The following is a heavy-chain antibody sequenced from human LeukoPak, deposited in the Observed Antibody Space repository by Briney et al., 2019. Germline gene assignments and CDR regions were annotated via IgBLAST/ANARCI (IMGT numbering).Heavy chain of an antibody. J-gene: IGHJ4*02. CDR1: GGSISSTTAY. V-gene: IGHV4-39*01. D-gene: IGHD2-2*03. CDR3: ARHGSTDYFDY. CDR2: MYYSGST. Sequence: SETLSLTCAVSGGSISSTTAYWGWIRQPQWKGWGWIARMYYSGSTFYNPSRKSRVNISVDTSKNQLSLRLSSATAEDTAVYYCARHGSTDYFDYWGQETLVTVSS.